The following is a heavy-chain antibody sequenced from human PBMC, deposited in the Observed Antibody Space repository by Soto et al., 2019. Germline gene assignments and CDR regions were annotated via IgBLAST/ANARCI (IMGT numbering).Heavy chain of an antibody. CDR2: ISTYNGNT. D-gene: IGHD1-26*01. Sequence: QVQLVQSGAEVKKPGDSVKVSCKASGYILSSYAINWVRQAPGQGLEWMGWISTYNGNTYYEQRLQGRVTMTRDTSTSTAYMELRSLRSDDTAVYYCARAGADSFDVWGQGTMVTVSS. J-gene: IGHJ3*01. CDR1: GYILSSYA. V-gene: IGHV1-18*01. CDR3: ARAGADSFDV.